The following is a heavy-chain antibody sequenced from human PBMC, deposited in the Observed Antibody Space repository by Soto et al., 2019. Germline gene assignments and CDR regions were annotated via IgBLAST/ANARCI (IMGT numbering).Heavy chain of an antibody. D-gene: IGHD6-19*01. CDR3: ASSGLGPPSGYFDY. J-gene: IGHJ4*02. V-gene: IGHV4-61*01. CDR2: IYYSGST. Sequence: PXETLSLTCTVSGVSVSSGSYYWSWIRQPPGKGLEWIGYIYYSGSTNYNPSLKSRVTISVDTSKNQFSLKLSSVTAADTAVYYCASSGLGPPSGYFDYWGQGTLVTVSS. CDR1: GVSVSSGSYY.